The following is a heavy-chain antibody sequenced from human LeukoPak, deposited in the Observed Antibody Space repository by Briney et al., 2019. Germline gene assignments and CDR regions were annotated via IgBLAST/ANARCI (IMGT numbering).Heavy chain of an antibody. CDR2: FHPEDGET. CDR1: GYTLNELS. J-gene: IGHJ5*02. Sequence: GASVTVSCKVSGYTLNELSMHGVRQSPGKGLEGMGSFHPEDGETIYAQKFQGRVSMTEDTSTDTAYIELSSLKSEDTAVYYCAADRFCTSTTCFGNWFDPWGQGTLVTVSS. CDR3: AADRFCTSTTCFGNWFDP. V-gene: IGHV1-24*01. D-gene: IGHD2-2*01.